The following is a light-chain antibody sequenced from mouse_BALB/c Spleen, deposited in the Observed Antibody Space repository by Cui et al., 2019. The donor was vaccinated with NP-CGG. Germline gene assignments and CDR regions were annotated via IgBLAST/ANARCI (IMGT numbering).Light chain of an antibody. V-gene: IGLV1*01. CDR3: ALWYSNHWV. Sequence: QAAVTQESALTTSPGETDTLTCRSSTWAVTTNHYANWVQEKPVHLFTGLIGGTNDRAPGVPARFSGSLIGDKAALTITGAQTEDEAIYFCALWYSNHWVFGGGTKLTVL. J-gene: IGLJ1*01. CDR1: TWAVTTNHY. CDR2: GTN.